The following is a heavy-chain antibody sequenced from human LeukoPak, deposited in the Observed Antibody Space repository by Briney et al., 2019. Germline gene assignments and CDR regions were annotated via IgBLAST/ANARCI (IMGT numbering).Heavy chain of an antibody. CDR1: GGSISSSSYY. D-gene: IGHD5-18*01. CDR3: ARDSGYSYAVLGWAFDI. Sequence: PSETLSLTCTVSGGSISSSSYYWGWIRQPPGKGLEWIGSTYYSGSTYYNPSLKSRVTISVDTSKNQFSLKLSSVTAADTAVYYCARDSGYSYAVLGWAFDIWGQGTMVTVSS. CDR2: TYYSGST. J-gene: IGHJ3*02. V-gene: IGHV4-39*07.